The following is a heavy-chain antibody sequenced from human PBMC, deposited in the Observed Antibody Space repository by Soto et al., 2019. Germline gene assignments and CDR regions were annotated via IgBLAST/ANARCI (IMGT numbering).Heavy chain of an antibody. J-gene: IGHJ4*02. CDR3: VKILQYSYGLPH. CDR2: ISSNGGST. CDR1: GFTFSSYA. D-gene: IGHD5-18*01. Sequence: PGGSLRLSCSASGFTFSSYAMHWVRQAPGKGLEYVSVISSNGGSTYYADSVKGRFTISRDNSKNTLYLQMSSLRAEDTAVYYCVKILQYSYGLPHWGQGTQVTVSS. V-gene: IGHV3-64D*06.